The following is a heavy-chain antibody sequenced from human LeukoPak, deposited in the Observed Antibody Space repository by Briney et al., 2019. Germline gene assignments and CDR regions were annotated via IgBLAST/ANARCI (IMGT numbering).Heavy chain of an antibody. CDR3: ARDPPIGHYDFSSGSVPHGAFDI. Sequence: GASVKVSCKASGYILSSYNMHWVRQAPGQGLEWLGIINPSGGDTKYAQKFQGRVTLTRDKSTSTVYMEVSSLTSDDTAVYYCARDPPIGHYDFSSGSVPHGAFDIWGQGTMVTVSS. CDR2: INPSGGDT. D-gene: IGHD3-3*01. J-gene: IGHJ3*02. CDR1: GYILSSYN. V-gene: IGHV1-46*01.